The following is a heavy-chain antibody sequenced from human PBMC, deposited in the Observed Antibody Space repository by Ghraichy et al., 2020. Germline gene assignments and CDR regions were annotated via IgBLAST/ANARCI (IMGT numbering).Heavy chain of an antibody. J-gene: IGHJ6*02. V-gene: IGHV3-23*01. Sequence: GGSLRLSCAASGFTFNNYAMSWVRQAPGKGLEWVSLNTVSGGRTPYADSVKGRFTISLDPSKTTMYLQMNSLRAEDTAKYYCAKTTAVHYYYGLDVWGQGTTVTVSS. CDR3: AKTTAVHYYYGLDV. D-gene: IGHD2-2*01. CDR2: NTVSGGRT. CDR1: GFTFNNYA.